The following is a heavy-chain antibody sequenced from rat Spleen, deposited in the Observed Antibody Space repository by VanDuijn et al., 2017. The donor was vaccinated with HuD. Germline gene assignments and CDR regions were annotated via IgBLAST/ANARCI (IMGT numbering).Heavy chain of an antibody. J-gene: IGHJ2*01. Sequence: EVQLVESGGGLVQPGRSMKLSCAASGFSFSDYNMAWVRQAPKKGLEWVATISYDGSSTYYRDSVKGRFTISRDNAKSTLYLQMDSLTSEDTATYYCARGGGIDYWGQGVMVTVSS. D-gene: IGHD1-11*01. V-gene: IGHV5-7*01. CDR3: ARGGGIDY. CDR2: ISYDGSST. CDR1: GFSFSDYN.